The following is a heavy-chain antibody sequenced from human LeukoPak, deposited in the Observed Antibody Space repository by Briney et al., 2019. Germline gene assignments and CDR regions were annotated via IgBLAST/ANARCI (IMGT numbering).Heavy chain of an antibody. CDR3: AREQYGYPG. V-gene: IGHV3-11*01. CDR1: GSSFSDFY. CDR2: ISSSGTTT. J-gene: IGHJ4*02. D-gene: IGHD4-17*01. Sequence: GGPLILSGAACGSSFSDFYMTWIRQAPGRGLGWVSFISSSGTTTYSADSVKGRFTISRANAKNSLYLQLTSFRPEDAADYYCAREQYGYPGWGQGTLVTVSS.